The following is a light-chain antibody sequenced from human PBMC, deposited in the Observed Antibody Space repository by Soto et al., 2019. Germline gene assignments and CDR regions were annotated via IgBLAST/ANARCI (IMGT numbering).Light chain of an antibody. CDR1: SSNIESNT. J-gene: IGLJ1*01. V-gene: IGLV1-44*01. CDR2: SNY. Sequence: QSVLTQPPSASGTPGQRVTISCSGSSSNIESNTVTWYQQLPGTAPKLVIYSNYDRPSGVPDRFSGSTSGTSASLVIRGLQSEDEVEYYCAAWDDILNGYVFGCGTKVTVL. CDR3: AAWDDILNGYV.